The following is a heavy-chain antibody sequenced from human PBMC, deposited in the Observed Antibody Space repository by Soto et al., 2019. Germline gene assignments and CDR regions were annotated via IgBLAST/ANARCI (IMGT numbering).Heavy chain of an antibody. Sequence: LKISCKGSGYSFTSYWIGWVRQMPGKGLEWMGIIYPGDSDTRYSPSFQGQVTISADKSISTAYLQWSSLKASDTAMYYCARFVDTAMAHFDYWGQGTLVTVSS. D-gene: IGHD5-18*01. J-gene: IGHJ4*02. CDR2: IYPGDSDT. CDR3: ARFVDTAMAHFDY. V-gene: IGHV5-51*01. CDR1: GYSFTSYW.